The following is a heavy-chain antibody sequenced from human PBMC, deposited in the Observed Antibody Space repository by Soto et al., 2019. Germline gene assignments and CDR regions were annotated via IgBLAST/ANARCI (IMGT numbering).Heavy chain of an antibody. CDR2: ISYDGSNK. CDR3: ARDPRYQLGPFDY. CDR1: GFTFSSYA. Sequence: GGSLRLSCAASGFTFSSYAMHWVRQAPGKGLEWVAVISYDGSNKYYADSVKGRFTISRDNSKNTLYLQMNSLRAEDTAVYYCARDPRYQLGPFDYWGQGTLVTVSS. D-gene: IGHD6-6*01. V-gene: IGHV3-30*04. J-gene: IGHJ4*02.